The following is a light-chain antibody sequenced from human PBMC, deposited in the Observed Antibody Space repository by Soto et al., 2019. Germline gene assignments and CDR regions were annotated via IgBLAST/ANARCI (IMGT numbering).Light chain of an antibody. J-gene: IGKJ3*01. V-gene: IGKV1-27*01. CDR2: AAS. CDR3: QKYNSAPPVT. Sequence: DIQMTQSPSSLSASVGDRVTITCRASQGISNYLAWYQQKPGKVPKLLIYAASTLQSGVPSRFXGSGSGTDFTLTISSLQPEDVATYYCQKYNSAPPVTFGPGTKVDIK. CDR1: QGISNY.